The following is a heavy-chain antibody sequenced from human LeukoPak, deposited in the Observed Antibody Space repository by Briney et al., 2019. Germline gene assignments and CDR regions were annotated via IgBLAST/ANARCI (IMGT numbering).Heavy chain of an antibody. J-gene: IGHJ4*02. Sequence: SETLSLTCAVYGESFSDYWWSWIRQPPGKGLEWIGEINHSGSANYNPSLTSRVTISLDTSKNQFSLKLRSMTAADTAMYYCARHRAGRGQLADWGQGTLVTVSS. D-gene: IGHD6-6*01. V-gene: IGHV4-34*01. CDR3: ARHRAGRGQLAD. CDR1: GESFSDYW. CDR2: INHSGSA.